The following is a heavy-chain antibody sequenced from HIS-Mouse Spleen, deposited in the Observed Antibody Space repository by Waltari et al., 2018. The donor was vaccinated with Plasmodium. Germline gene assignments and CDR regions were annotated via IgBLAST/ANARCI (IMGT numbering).Heavy chain of an antibody. D-gene: IGHD3-16*01. CDR3: ARVGRRIWGAFDI. J-gene: IGHJ3*02. V-gene: IGHV4-59*01. Sequence: QVQLQESGPGLVKPSETLSLTCTVSVGSISSYYWSWIRQPPGKGLEWIGYIYYSGSTNYHPPLKSRVTIAVDTSKNQFSLKLSSVTAADTAVYYCARVGRRIWGAFDIWGQGTMVTVSS. CDR1: VGSISSYY. CDR2: IYYSGST.